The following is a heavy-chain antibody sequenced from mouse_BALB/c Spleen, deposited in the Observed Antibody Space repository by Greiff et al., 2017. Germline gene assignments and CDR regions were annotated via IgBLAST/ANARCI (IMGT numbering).Heavy chain of an antibody. J-gene: IGHJ4*01. CDR3: ARHTLYYGSSYDYAMDY. CDR2: ISNGGGST. D-gene: IGHD1-1*01. V-gene: IGHV5-12-2*01. CDR1: GFTFSSYT. Sequence: EVKLVESGGGLVQPGGSLKLSCAASGFTFSSYTMSWVRQTPEKRLEWVAYISNGGGSTYYPDTVKGRFTISRDNAKNTLYLQMSSLKSEDTAMYYCARHTLYYGSSYDYAMDYWGQGTSVTVSS.